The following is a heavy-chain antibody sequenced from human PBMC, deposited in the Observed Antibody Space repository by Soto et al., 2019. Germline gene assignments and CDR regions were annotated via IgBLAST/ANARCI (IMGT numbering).Heavy chain of an antibody. CDR2: INPNNGAT. Sequence: QVQLVQSGAEVKKPGASVKVSCKAPRYIFTAYFMHWVRQAPGQGLEWMGWINPNNGATHYGLSFQGRVTITRDTSISTAYMELSSLRSDDTAVYYCASHDPGARFDPLGQGTLVIVSS. CDR3: ASHDPGARFDP. V-gene: IGHV1-2*02. J-gene: IGHJ5*02. CDR1: RYIFTAYF. D-gene: IGHD1-1*01.